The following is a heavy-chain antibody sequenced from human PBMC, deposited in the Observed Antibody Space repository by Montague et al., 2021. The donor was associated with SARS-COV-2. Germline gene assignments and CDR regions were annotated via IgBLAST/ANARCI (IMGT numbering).Heavy chain of an antibody. CDR2: IKGDGSNK. D-gene: IGHD1-26*01. CDR3: ARDTTSFNSGIYYDAFDV. CDR1: GFTFSTYW. V-gene: IGHV3-7*03. Sequence: SLRLSCAASGFTFSTYWMSWVRQAPGKGLEWVANIKGDGSNKHFVDSVEGRFTISRDNAKNSLYLLMTNLRVDDTAVYYCARDTTSFNSGIYYDAFDVWGQGTMVTVSS. J-gene: IGHJ3*01.